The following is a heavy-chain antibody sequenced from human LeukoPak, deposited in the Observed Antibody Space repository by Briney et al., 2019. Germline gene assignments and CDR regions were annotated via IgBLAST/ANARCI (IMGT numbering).Heavy chain of an antibody. Sequence: PSETLSLTCTVSGGSISSYYWSWIRQPAGKGLEWIGRIYTSGSTNYNPSLKSRVTMSVDTSKNQFSLKLSSVTAADTAVYYCARELGMGVSGYSYYFDYWGQGTLVTVYS. CDR1: GGSISSYY. J-gene: IGHJ4*02. CDR2: IYTSGST. D-gene: IGHD5-12*01. CDR3: ARELGMGVSGYSYYFDY. V-gene: IGHV4-4*07.